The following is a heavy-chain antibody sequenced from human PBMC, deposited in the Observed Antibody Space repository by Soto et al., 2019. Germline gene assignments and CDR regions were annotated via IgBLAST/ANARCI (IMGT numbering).Heavy chain of an antibody. Sequence: SETLSLTCTVSGGSMSSSNWWNWVRQSPGKGLEWIGEAHHSGRTNYNPSLKSRVTISVDKSKNHFSLKLSSVTAADTAVYYCARDRLSAVAGTGSWFDPWGQGTLVTVSS. J-gene: IGHJ5*02. D-gene: IGHD6-19*01. CDR2: AHHSGRT. CDR1: GGSMSSSNW. CDR3: ARDRLSAVAGTGSWFDP. V-gene: IGHV4-4*02.